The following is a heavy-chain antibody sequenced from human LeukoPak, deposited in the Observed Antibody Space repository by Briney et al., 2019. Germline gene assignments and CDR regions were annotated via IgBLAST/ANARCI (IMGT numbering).Heavy chain of an antibody. CDR2: IYTSGST. J-gene: IGHJ6*03. D-gene: IGHD2-2*01. CDR1: GGSISSGSYY. V-gene: IGHV4-61*02. CDR3: ARDSLLPSAMGYYYMDV. Sequence: SQTLSLTCTVSGGSISSGSYYWSWIRQPAGRGLEWIGRIYTSGSTNHNPSLKSRVTISVDTSKNQFSLKLSSVTAADTALYYCARDSLLPSAMGYYYMDVWGKGTTVTVSS.